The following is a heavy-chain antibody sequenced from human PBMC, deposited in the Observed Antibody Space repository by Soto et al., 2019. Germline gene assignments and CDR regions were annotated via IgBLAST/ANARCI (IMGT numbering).Heavy chain of an antibody. Sequence: EVQMLESGGGLVQPGGSLILSCAASGFTFSTCAMSWVRQAPGKGLEGVSSIGDNGLSKYYADSVKGRFTISRDNSKNTLYLQMNRLRGDDTAVYYCATYRQTAVTSEFWGQGVLFTVSS. CDR1: GFTFSTCA. J-gene: IGHJ4*02. CDR3: ATYRQTAVTSEF. D-gene: IGHD4-17*01. V-gene: IGHV3-23*01. CDR2: IGDNGLSK.